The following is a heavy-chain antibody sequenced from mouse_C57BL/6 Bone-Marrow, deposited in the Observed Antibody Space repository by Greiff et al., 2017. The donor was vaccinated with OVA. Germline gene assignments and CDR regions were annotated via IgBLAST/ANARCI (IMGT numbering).Heavy chain of an antibody. V-gene: IGHV1-19*01. CDR2: INPYNGGT. CDR3: ARFDDYFDY. J-gene: IGHJ2*01. Sequence: VHVKQSGPVLVKPGASVKMSCKASGYTFTDYYMNWVKQSHGKSLEWIGVINPYNGGTSYNQKFKGKATLTVDKSSSTAYMELNSLTSEDSAVYYCARFDDYFDYWGQGTTLTVSS. CDR1: GYTFTDYY.